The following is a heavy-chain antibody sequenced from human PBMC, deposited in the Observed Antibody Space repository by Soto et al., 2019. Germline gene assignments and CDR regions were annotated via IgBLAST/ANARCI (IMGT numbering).Heavy chain of an antibody. Sequence: PSETLSLTCVVSGGSLSSYYWSWIRQPPGRGLEWIGHIHYSGSTNYNPSLKSRVTISVDTSKNQVSLKLSSVTAADTAMYFCARQVSSAWPPYYYDMDVWGQGTTVTVSS. CDR1: GGSLSSYY. J-gene: IGHJ6*02. D-gene: IGHD6-25*01. CDR2: IHYSGST. V-gene: IGHV4-59*08. CDR3: ARQVSSAWPPYYYDMDV.